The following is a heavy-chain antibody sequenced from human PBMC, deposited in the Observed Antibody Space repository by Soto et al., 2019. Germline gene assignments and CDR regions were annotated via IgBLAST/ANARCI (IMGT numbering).Heavy chain of an antibody. Sequence: PGGSLRLSCAASGFTFNNYGMHWVRQAPGKGLEWVVVISFDGRNTYYADSVKGRFTISRDNSKNTLYLQMNSLRAEDTAVYYCARDYDYGDYYYYGMDVWGQGTTVTVSS. CDR1: GFTFNNYG. CDR3: ARDYDYGDYYYYGMDV. J-gene: IGHJ6*02. V-gene: IGHV3-30*03. D-gene: IGHD4-17*01. CDR2: ISFDGRNT.